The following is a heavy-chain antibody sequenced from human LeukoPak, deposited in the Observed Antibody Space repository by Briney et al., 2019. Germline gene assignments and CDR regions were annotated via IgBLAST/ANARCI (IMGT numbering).Heavy chain of an antibody. CDR2: IDWDDDK. J-gene: IGHJ4*02. V-gene: IGHV2-70*04. CDR1: GFSLSTSGMR. CDR3: AREGGIMITFGGVIEPYYFDY. D-gene: IGHD3-16*02. Sequence: SGPALVKPTQTLTLTCTFSGFSLSTSGMRVSWIRQPPGKALEWLARIDWDDDKFHSTSLKTRLTISKDTSKNQVVLTMTNMDPVDTATYYCAREGGIMITFGGVIEPYYFDYWGQGTLVTVSS.